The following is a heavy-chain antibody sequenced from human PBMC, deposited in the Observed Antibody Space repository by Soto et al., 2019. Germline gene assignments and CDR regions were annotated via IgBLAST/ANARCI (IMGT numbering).Heavy chain of an antibody. CDR2: IYTSGST. D-gene: IGHD1-26*01. V-gene: IGHV4-4*07. CDR3: ARDGHREDYFDY. Sequence: SETQSLTCTVSGGSISSYYWSWIRQPAGKGLGWIGRIYTSGSTNYNPSLKSRVTMSVDTSKNQFSLKLSSVTAADTAVYYCARDGHREDYFDYWGQGTLVTVSS. CDR1: GGSISSYY. J-gene: IGHJ4*02.